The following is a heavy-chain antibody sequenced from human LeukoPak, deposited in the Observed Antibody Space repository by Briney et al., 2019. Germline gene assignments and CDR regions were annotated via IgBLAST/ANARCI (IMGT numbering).Heavy chain of an antibody. CDR2: INSDGSST. V-gene: IGHV3-74*01. CDR3: AREYGDYADYYYGMDV. CDR1: GFTFSSYW. D-gene: IGHD4-17*01. Sequence: GGSLRLSCAASGFTFSSYWMHWVRQAPGKGLVWVSRINSDGSSTSYADSVKGRFTISRDNAKNTLYLQMNSLRAEDTAVYYCAREYGDYADYYYGMDVWGQGTTVTVSS. J-gene: IGHJ6*02.